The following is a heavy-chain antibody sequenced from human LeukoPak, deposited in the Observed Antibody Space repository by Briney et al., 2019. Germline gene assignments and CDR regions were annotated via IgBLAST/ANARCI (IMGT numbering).Heavy chain of an antibody. V-gene: IGHV4-39*01. CDR1: GGSISSSSYY. CDR2: IYYSGST. Sequence: SETLSLTCTVSGGSISSSSYYWGWIRQPPGKGLEWIGSIYYSGSTYYNPSLKSRVTISVETSKNQFSLKLSSVTAADTAVYYCVTGPENYYDSSGYPSDSTYFQHWGQGTLVTVSS. D-gene: IGHD3-22*01. J-gene: IGHJ1*01. CDR3: VTGPENYYDSSGYPSDSTYFQH.